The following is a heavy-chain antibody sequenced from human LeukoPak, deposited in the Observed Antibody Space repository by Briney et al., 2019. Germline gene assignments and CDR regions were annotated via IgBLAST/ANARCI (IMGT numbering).Heavy chain of an antibody. Sequence: GEPLRLSCAASGFTFSSYWMHWVRQAPGKGLVWVSRNNSDGSSTTYADSVQGRFTISRDNAKNTLYLQMNSLRAEDTAVYYCARGYYDSSGPPSGYWGQGTLVTVS. CDR1: GFTFSSYW. CDR2: NNSDGSST. D-gene: IGHD3-22*01. CDR3: ARGYYDSSGPPSGY. J-gene: IGHJ4*02. V-gene: IGHV3-74*01.